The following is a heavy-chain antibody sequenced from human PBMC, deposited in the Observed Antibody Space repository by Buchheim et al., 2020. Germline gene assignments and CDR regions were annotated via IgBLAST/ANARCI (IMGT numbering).Heavy chain of an antibody. Sequence: QVQLVESGGGVVQPGRSLRLSCAASGFTFSSYGIHWIRQAPGKGLEWVAVISYDGTNKYYADSVKGRLTISRDNSKNTLYLQMNSLRAEDTAVYYCAKEEGRWELPDWGQGTL. J-gene: IGHJ4*02. D-gene: IGHD1-26*01. V-gene: IGHV3-30*18. CDR3: AKEEGRWELPD. CDR1: GFTFSSYG. CDR2: ISYDGTNK.